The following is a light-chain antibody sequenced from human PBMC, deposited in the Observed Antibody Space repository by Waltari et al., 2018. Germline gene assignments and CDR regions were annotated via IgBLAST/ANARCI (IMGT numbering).Light chain of an antibody. CDR1: QSISSY. V-gene: IGKV1-39*01. CDR2: AAS. J-gene: IGKJ2*01. Sequence: DIQMTQSPSSLSASVGDRVTITCRASQSISSYLNWYQQKPGKAPKLLIYAASSLQSGVPSRFSGSGSGTDFTLTISSLQPEDFVTYYCQHTFGQGTKLEIK. CDR3: QHT.